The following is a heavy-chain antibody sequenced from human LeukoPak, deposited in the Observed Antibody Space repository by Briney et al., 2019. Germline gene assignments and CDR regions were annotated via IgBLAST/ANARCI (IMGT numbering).Heavy chain of an antibody. V-gene: IGHV3-33*06. CDR3: AKEGGLVGQWRGAYNWFDP. J-gene: IGHJ5*02. Sequence: PGGSLRLSCAASGFILTSYGMHWVRQAPGKGLEWVAVIWYDGSNKYYADSVKGRFTISRDNSKNTLYLQMTILRAEDTAVYYCAKEGGLVGQWRGAYNWFDPWGQGTLVTVSS. D-gene: IGHD6-19*01. CDR2: IWYDGSNK. CDR1: GFILTSYG.